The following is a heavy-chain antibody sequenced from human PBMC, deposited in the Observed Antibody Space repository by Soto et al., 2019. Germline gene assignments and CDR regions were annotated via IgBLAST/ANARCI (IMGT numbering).Heavy chain of an antibody. CDR2: IYASGST. CDR3: ARSAIPRGGWFRP. D-gene: IGHD2-21*01. CDR1: DDSLSTYY. Sequence: SETLSLTCNVSDDSLSTYYWSWIRQPAGKGLEWIGRIYASGSTNYNPSLKGRVSMSVDASKKQFSLKMISVTAADTAMYYCARSAIPRGGWFRPWGQGVLVTVSS. V-gene: IGHV4-4*07. J-gene: IGHJ5*02.